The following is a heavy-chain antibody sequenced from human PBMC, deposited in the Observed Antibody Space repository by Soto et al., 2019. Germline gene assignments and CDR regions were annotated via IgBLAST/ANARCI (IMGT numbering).Heavy chain of an antibody. D-gene: IGHD4-17*01. CDR3: VNHDYGDYGWFDP. CDR1: GFTFSSYA. CDR2: ISGSGGST. V-gene: IGHV3-23*01. Sequence: GGSLRLSCAASGFTFSSYAMSWVRQAPGKGLEWVSAISGSGGSTYYADSVKGRVTISRDNSKNTLYLQMNSLRAEDTAVYYCVNHDYGDYGWFDPWGQGTLVTVSS. J-gene: IGHJ5*02.